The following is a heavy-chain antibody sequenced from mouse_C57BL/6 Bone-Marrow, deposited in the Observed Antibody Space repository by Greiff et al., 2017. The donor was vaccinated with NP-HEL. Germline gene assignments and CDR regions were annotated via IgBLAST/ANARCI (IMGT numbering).Heavy chain of an antibody. CDR2: IDPSDSYT. Sequence: QVQLQQPGAELVKPGASVKLSCKASGYTFTSYWMQWVKQRPGQGLEWIGEIDPSDSYTNYIQKFKGKATLTVDTSSSTAYMQRSSLTSEDSAVYYCARRGYGNYSRYFDVWGTGTTVTVSS. V-gene: IGHV1-50*01. J-gene: IGHJ1*03. CDR3: ARRGYGNYSRYFDV. D-gene: IGHD2-1*01. CDR1: GYTFTSYW.